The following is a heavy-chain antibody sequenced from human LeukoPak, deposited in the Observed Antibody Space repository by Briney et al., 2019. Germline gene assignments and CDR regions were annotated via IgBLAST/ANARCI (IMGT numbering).Heavy chain of an antibody. CDR3: ARDHYFDISGYLDY. Sequence: GGSLRLSCEGSGFTFSINAMHWVRQAPGKGLEWLAAISYDGTKQYYADSVKGRFAISRDNVKNSLYLEMNSLRVEDSAVYYCARDHYFDISGYLDYWGQGTPVTVSS. CDR2: ISYDGTKQ. J-gene: IGHJ4*02. CDR1: GFTFSINA. V-gene: IGHV3-30*09. D-gene: IGHD3-22*01.